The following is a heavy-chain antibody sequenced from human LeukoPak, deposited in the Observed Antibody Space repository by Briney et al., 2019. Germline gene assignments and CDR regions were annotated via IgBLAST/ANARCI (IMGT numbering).Heavy chain of an antibody. Sequence: PSETLSLTCTVSGGSISSSTYYWGWIRQPPGKGLEWIGSIYYSGSTYYNPSLKSRATISVDKSKNQFSLKLSSVTAADTAVYYCARPIRGSCVDYWGQGTLVTVSS. J-gene: IGHJ4*02. CDR3: ARPIRGSCVDY. CDR2: IYYSGST. CDR1: GGSISSSTYY. D-gene: IGHD2-21*01. V-gene: IGHV4-39*01.